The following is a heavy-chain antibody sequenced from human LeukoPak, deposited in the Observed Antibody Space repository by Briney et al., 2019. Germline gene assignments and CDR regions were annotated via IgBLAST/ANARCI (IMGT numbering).Heavy chain of an antibody. Sequence: GASVKVSCKASGYTFTDYYIHWVRQAPGQGLEWMGWINPNSGGTNYAQKFQGRVTMTRDTSISTAYMELSRLRSDDTAVYYCAILEDLLLWFGDSNEGDYDWFDPWGQGTLVTVSS. D-gene: IGHD3-10*01. CDR2: INPNSGGT. CDR3: AILEDLLLWFGDSNEGDYDWFDP. J-gene: IGHJ5*02. CDR1: GYTFTDYY. V-gene: IGHV1-2*02.